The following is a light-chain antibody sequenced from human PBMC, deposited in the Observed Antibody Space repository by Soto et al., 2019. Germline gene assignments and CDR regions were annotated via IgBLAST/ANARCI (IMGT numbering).Light chain of an antibody. Sequence: QSALTQPASVSGSPGQSITISCTGASSDVGDYNYVSWYQEHPGQVPKLIIFEVTTRPSGVSDRFSGSRSGNTASLTISGLQAEDEADYYCLSYGGSNNYVFGTG. CDR3: LSYGGSNNYV. CDR2: EVT. CDR1: SSDVGDYNY. V-gene: IGLV2-14*01. J-gene: IGLJ1*01.